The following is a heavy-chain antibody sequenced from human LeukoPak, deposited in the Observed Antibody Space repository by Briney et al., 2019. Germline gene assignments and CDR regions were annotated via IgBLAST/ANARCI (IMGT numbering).Heavy chain of an antibody. CDR3: AKDRTYGDHDY. V-gene: IGHV3-30*02. CDR1: GLTFSSYG. J-gene: IGHJ4*02. Sequence: GGSLRLSCAASGLTFSSYGMHWVRQAPGKGLEWVAFIRYDGSNKYYADSVKGRFTISRDNSKNTLYLQMNSLRAEDTAVYYCAKDRTYGDHDYWGQGTLVTVSS. CDR2: IRYDGSNK. D-gene: IGHD4-17*01.